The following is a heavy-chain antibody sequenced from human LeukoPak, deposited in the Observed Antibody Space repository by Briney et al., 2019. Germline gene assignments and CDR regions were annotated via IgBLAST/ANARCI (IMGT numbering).Heavy chain of an antibody. CDR2: ISGSGGSK. D-gene: IGHD6-13*01. CDR3: AKDYSSSWYYFDY. Sequence: PGGSLRLSCVAPGFTFSSYAMSWVRQAPGKGLEWVATISGSGGSKHYADSVKGRFTISRDNSKNTLDLQMNSLRAEDTAVYYCAKDYSSSWYYFDYWGQGTLVTVSS. V-gene: IGHV3-23*01. J-gene: IGHJ4*02. CDR1: GFTFSSYA.